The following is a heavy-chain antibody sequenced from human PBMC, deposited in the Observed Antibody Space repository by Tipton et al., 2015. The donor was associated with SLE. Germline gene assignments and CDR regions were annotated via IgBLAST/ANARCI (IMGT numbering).Heavy chain of an antibody. CDR1: GFTFHNYW. Sequence: SLRLSCAASGFTFHNYWMHWVRQAPGKGLVWVSRLSTDGSVTTYADSLEGRLTIARDNAKNTLYLQIRSLRVEDTGIYYCARAPTISVAGTTDPFGMDVRGPGNRVTVSS. CDR3: ARAPTISVAGTTDPFGMDV. V-gene: IGHV3-74*01. CDR2: LSTDGSVT. J-gene: IGHJ6*02. D-gene: IGHD6-19*01.